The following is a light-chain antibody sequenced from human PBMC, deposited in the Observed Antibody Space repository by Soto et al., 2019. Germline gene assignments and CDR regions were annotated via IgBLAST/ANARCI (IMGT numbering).Light chain of an antibody. J-gene: IGKJ2*01. CDR2: GAA. Sequence: IVMTQSPATLSVSPGERATLSCRASQSVFSSLAWYQQKPGQAPRLLIYGAATRATGIPARFSGGGSGTDFTLTISYLQPEDFATYYCLQSYSIPYTFGQGTKLEI. CDR1: QSVFSS. CDR3: LQSYSIPYT. V-gene: IGKV3-15*01.